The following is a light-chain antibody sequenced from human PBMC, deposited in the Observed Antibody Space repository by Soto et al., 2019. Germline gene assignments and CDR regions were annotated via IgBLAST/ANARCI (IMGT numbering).Light chain of an antibody. CDR2: EVN. Sequence: QSALTQPASVSGSPGQSITISCTGTSSDVGSSKFVSWYQLHPGKAPKLMVYEVNNRPSGVSNRFSGSKSGNTASPTISGLQAEDEADYHCSSYTSSSTYVFGTGTKVTVL. CDR1: SSDVGSSKF. V-gene: IGLV2-14*01. J-gene: IGLJ1*01. CDR3: SSYTSSSTYV.